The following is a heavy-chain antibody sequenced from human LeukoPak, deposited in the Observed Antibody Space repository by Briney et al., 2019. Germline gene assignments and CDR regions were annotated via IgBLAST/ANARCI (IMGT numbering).Heavy chain of an antibody. D-gene: IGHD2-2*02. CDR1: GFTFSSYA. CDR2: ISYDGSNK. J-gene: IGHJ4*02. V-gene: IGHV3-30-3*01. Sequence: SGRSLRLSCAASGFTFSSYAMHWVRQAPGKGLEWVAVISYDGSNKYYADSVKGRFTISRDNSKNTLYLQMNSLRAEDTAVYYCARAYCSSTSCYKAVIDYWSQGTLVTVSS. CDR3: ARAYCSSTSCYKAVIDY.